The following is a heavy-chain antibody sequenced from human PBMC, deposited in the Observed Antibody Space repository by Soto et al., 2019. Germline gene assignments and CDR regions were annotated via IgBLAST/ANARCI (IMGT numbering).Heavy chain of an antibody. V-gene: IGHV1-18*01. CDR1: GYTFTEYG. CDR2: ISPYNGKT. Sequence: VKVSCKTSGYTFTEYGISWFRQAPGQGLEWMGWISPYNGKTNYIQEFQDRVTITTDTSSTTVYMDLRTLKSDDTAIYFCARADYGDTKIYSFDHWGQGTLVTVSS. CDR3: ARADYGDTKIYSFDH. D-gene: IGHD4-17*01. J-gene: IGHJ4*02.